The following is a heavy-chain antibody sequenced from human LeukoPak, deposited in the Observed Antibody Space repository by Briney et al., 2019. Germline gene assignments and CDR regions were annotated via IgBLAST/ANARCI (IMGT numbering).Heavy chain of an antibody. J-gene: IGHJ6*03. V-gene: IGHV3-21*01. CDR2: ISILSNYI. CDR3: ARHHDYYYYMDV. Sequence: GGSLRLSCAASGFTFSSYTMNWVRQAPGKGLEWVSSISILSNYIYYADSTKGRFTISRDNAKNSLYLQMNSLRAEDTAVYYCARHHDYYYYMDVWGKGTTVTISS. CDR1: GFTFSSYT.